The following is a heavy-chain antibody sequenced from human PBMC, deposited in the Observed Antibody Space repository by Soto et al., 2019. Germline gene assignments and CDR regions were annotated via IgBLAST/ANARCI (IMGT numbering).Heavy chain of an antibody. Sequence: LSLTCTVSGGSISSYYWSWIRQPPGKGLEWIGYIYYSGSTNYNPSLKSRVTISVDTSKNQFSLKLSSVTAADTVVYYCARRSGYCSGGSCQNWFDPWGQGTLVTVSS. CDR3: ARRSGYCSGGSCQNWFDP. D-gene: IGHD2-15*01. V-gene: IGHV4-59*01. J-gene: IGHJ5*02. CDR1: GGSISSYY. CDR2: IYYSGST.